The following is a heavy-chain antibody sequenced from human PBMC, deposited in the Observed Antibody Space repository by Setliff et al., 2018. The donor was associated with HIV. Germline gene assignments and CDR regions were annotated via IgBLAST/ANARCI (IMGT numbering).Heavy chain of an antibody. J-gene: IGHJ3*02. CDR1: GFRFRSYW. CDR3: ARDPALGCSGASCYPGAFDM. D-gene: IGHD2-15*01. Sequence: QPGASLRLSCAASGFRFRSYWMSWVRQAPGKGLESVANVKQDGTETLYVDSVKGRFTIARDNDKNTLYLQMNGLRVEDTAIYYCARDPALGCSGASCYPGAFDMWGQGTMVTVSS. V-gene: IGHV3-7*01. CDR2: VKQDGTET.